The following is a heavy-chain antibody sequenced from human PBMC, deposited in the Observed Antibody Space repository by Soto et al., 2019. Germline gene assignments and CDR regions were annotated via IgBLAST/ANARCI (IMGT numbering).Heavy chain of an antibody. Sequence: EVQLVESGGGLVQPGESLRLSCAASGFTFSNSWMSWVRQAPGKGLEWVANIKEDGSDKDYVDPVKGRFTITRDNAKNSLYLQMNNLRAEDTAVYFCTRKRFGMDVWGQGTTVTFSS. J-gene: IGHJ6*02. CDR1: GFTFSNSW. CDR3: TRKRFGMDV. CDR2: IKEDGSDK. V-gene: IGHV3-7*03.